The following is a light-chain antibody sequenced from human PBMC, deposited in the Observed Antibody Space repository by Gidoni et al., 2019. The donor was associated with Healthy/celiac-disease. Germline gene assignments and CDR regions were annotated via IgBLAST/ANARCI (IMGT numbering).Light chain of an antibody. CDR3: QQSYSTPFT. CDR2: AAS. CDR1: QSISSY. V-gene: IGKV1-39*01. J-gene: IGKJ3*01. Sequence: DIQMTHSPSSLSASVGDRVTITCRASQSISSYLNWYQQKPGKAPKLLIYAASSLQSGVPSRFSGSGSGTEFTLTISSLQPEDFATYYCQQSYSTPFTFGPGTKVDIK.